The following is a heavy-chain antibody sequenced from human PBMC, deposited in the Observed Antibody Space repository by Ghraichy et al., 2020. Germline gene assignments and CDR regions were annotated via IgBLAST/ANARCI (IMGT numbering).Heavy chain of an antibody. CDR3: ARQLVAFPSYYYYMDV. J-gene: IGHJ6*03. D-gene: IGHD6-6*01. CDR2: IYYSGST. Sequence: TLSLTCTVSGGSISSYYWSWIRQPPGKGLEWIGYIYYSGSTNYNPSLKSRVTISVDTSKNQFSLKLSSVTAADTAVYYCARQLVAFPSYYYYMDVWGKGTTVTVSS. CDR1: GGSISSYY. V-gene: IGHV4-59*08.